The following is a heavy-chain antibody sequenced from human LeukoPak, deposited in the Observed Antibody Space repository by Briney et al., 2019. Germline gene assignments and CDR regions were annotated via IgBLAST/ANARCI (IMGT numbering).Heavy chain of an antibody. Sequence: GGSLRLSCAASGFTVSSNYMSWVRQAPGKGLEWVSVIYSGGRTHYADSVKGRFTISRDNSKNTLYLQMNSLRAEDTAVYYCARGPRRGAFDIWGHGTMVTVSS. CDR2: IYSGGRT. J-gene: IGHJ3*02. CDR3: ARGPRRGAFDI. V-gene: IGHV3-66*01. CDR1: GFTVSSNY.